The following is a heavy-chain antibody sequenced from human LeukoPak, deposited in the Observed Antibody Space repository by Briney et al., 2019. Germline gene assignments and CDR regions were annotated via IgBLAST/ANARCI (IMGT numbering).Heavy chain of an antibody. D-gene: IGHD2-15*01. J-gene: IGHJ4*02. V-gene: IGHV3-7*01. Sequence: GGSLRLSCAASGFTFSSYWMSWVRQAPGKGLEWVANIKQDGSEKYYVDSVKGRFTISRDNAKNSLYLQMNSLRAEDTAVYYCARIHCSGGSCYSLDYWGQGTLVTVSS. CDR1: GFTFSSYW. CDR2: IKQDGSEK. CDR3: ARIHCSGGSCYSLDY.